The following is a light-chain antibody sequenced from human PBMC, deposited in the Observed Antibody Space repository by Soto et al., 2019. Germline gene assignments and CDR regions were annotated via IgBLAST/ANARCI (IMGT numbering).Light chain of an antibody. CDR1: QSISSY. J-gene: IGKJ5*01. V-gene: IGKV1-39*01. CDR2: AAS. Sequence: DVQMTQSPSTLAASALDIVTITFRASQSISSYLNWYQQKPGKAPKLLIYAASSLQSGVPSRFSGSGSGTDFTLTISSLQPEDFATYYCQQSYSTFITFGQGTRLEIK. CDR3: QQSYSTFIT.